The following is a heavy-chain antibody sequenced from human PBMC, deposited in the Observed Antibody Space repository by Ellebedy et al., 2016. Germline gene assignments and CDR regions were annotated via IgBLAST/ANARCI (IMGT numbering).Heavy chain of an antibody. CDR3: ARAYYDVWVFMDV. D-gene: IGHD3-3*01. J-gene: IGHJ6*03. CDR2: ISSSGNTI. Sequence: GGSLRLSXAASGFTFASHSMNWVRQAPQKGLEWLAYISSSGNTIYYADSLKGRFTISRDNAKSSLYLQMNSLRDEDTGVYYCARAYYDVWVFMDVWGKGTTVTVSS. V-gene: IGHV3-48*02. CDR1: GFTFASHS.